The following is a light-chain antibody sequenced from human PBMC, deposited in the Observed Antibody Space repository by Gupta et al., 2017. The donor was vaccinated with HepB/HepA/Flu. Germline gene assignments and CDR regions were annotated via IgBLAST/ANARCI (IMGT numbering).Light chain of an antibody. CDR1: QDIGND. Sequence: DIKMTQSPSSLSAFVGDRIAITCRASQDIGNDLGWYQQKPGKAPKRLIYGSYTLRSGVPSRFSGSGSGTEFTLTINSLRPEDFATYYCLQHNTYPWTFGPGTKVEIK. CDR2: GSY. V-gene: IGKV1-17*01. CDR3: LQHNTYPWT. J-gene: IGKJ1*01.